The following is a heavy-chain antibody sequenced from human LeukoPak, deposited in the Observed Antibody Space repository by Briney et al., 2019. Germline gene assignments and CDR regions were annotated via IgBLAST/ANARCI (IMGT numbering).Heavy chain of an antibody. V-gene: IGHV1-69*06. J-gene: IGHJ4*02. Sequence: GASVKVSCKASGYTFTSYGISWVRQAPGQGLEWMGGIIPMFGTAKYAQKFQGRVTITADKSTSTAYMELSSLRSVDTAVYYCASGTTDIVVVPATLRNYYFDYWGQGTLVTVSS. CDR3: ASGTTDIVVVPATLRNYYFDY. D-gene: IGHD2-2*01. CDR2: IIPMFGTA. CDR1: GYTFTSYG.